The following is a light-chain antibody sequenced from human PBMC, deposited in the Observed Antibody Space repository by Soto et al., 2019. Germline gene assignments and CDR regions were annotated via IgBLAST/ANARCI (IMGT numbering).Light chain of an antibody. CDR1: QSVSSN. CDR2: GAS. J-gene: IGKJ4*01. Sequence: EIGMTQSPATLSLSPGERATLSCRASQSVSSNLAWYQQKPGQAPRLLIYGASTRATGIPARFSGSGSGTEFTLTISSLQPEDFATYYCQQVYVYPSTFGGGTKVDIK. CDR3: QQVYVYPST. V-gene: IGKV3-15*01.